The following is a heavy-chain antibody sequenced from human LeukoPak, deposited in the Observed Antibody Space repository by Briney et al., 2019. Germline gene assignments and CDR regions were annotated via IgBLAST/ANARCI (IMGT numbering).Heavy chain of an antibody. V-gene: IGHV4-39*07. CDR2: INHSGST. D-gene: IGHD1-20*01. CDR1: GGSISSGGYY. CDR3: ARATITGTKTR. Sequence: SETLSLTCTVSGGSISSGGYYWSWIRQPPGKGLEWIGEINHSGSTNYNPSLKGRVTISVDTSKNQFSLKLSSVTAADTAVYYCARATITGTKTRWGQGTLVTVSS. J-gene: IGHJ4*02.